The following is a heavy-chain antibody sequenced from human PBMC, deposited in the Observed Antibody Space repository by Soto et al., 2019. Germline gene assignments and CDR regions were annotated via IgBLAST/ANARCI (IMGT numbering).Heavy chain of an antibody. CDR3: ARDLADCSSTSCYPAHYYYGMDV. J-gene: IGHJ6*02. D-gene: IGHD2-2*01. V-gene: IGHV1-69*13. Sequence: ASVKVSCKASGGTFSSYAISWVRQAPGQGLEWMGGIIPIFGTANYAQKFQGRVTITADESTSTAYMELSSLRSEDTAVYYCARDLADCSSTSCYPAHYYYGMDVWGQGTTVTVS. CDR1: GGTFSSYA. CDR2: IIPIFGTA.